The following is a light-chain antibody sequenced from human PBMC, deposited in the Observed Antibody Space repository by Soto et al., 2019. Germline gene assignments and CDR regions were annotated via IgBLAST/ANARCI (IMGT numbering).Light chain of an antibody. Sequence: DVVMTQSPLSLPVTLGQPASISCRSSQSLVYSDGNTYLNWFQQRPGQSPRRLIYKVSNRDSGVPDRFSGSGSGTDVTMKISRVEADDVGVYYCMQGTLWPRTFGQGTKLEIK. CDR3: MQGTLWPRT. J-gene: IGKJ2*01. CDR1: QSLVYSDGNTY. V-gene: IGKV2-30*01. CDR2: KVS.